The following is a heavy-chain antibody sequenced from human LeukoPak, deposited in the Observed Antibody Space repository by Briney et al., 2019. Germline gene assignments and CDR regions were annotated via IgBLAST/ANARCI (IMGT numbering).Heavy chain of an antibody. D-gene: IGHD6-19*01. J-gene: IGHJ6*03. Sequence: GGSLRLSCAASGFTFSSYWMSWVRQAPGKGLEWVANIKQDGSEKYYVDSVKGRFTISRDNAKNSLYLQMNSLRAEDTAVYYCAREVYSSGWYALGTYYYYMDVWGKGTTVTVSS. CDR1: GFTFSSYW. V-gene: IGHV3-7*01. CDR2: IKQDGSEK. CDR3: AREVYSSGWYALGTYYYYMDV.